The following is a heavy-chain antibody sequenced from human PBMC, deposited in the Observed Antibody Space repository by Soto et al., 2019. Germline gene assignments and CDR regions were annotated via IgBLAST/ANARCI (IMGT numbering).Heavy chain of an antibody. CDR1: GVSISNPNW. D-gene: IGHD3-9*01. J-gene: IGHJ3*02. CDR2: IDHSGST. CDR3: ARGIFYAFDI. V-gene: IGHV4-4*02. Sequence: QVQLQESGPGVVKPSGTLSLTCAVSGVSISNPNWWAWVRQAPGKGLEWIGEIDHSGSTNYNPSLKSRVTISLDRSKNQFSLKLSSVAAADTAVYYCARGIFYAFDIWGQGTMVTVSS.